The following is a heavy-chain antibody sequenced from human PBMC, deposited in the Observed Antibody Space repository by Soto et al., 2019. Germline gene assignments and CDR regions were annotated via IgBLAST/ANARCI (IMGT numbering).Heavy chain of an antibody. CDR1: GASVSSGSYY. D-gene: IGHD1-26*01. CDR2: ISDSGST. J-gene: IGHJ4*02. V-gene: IGHV4-61*01. CDR3: ARGSGRYYPY. Sequence: QVQLQESGPGLVKPSETLSLTCTVSGASVSSGSYYWSWIRQPPGKGLECIGYISDSGSTNYNPSLKSRVTISIDTYKNQFSLKLSSVTAADTAVYYCARGSGRYYPYWGQGTLVTVSS.